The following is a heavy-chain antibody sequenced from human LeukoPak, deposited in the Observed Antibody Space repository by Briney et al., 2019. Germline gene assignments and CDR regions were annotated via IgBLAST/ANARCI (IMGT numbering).Heavy chain of an antibody. J-gene: IGHJ4*02. Sequence: GGSLRLSCAASGFTFSSCAMSWVRQVPGRGLEWVANIKVDGSETYYVDSVKGRFTISRDNAQVSLYLQMNSLRAEDTAVYYCVRGGGNFDYWGQGILVTVSS. CDR3: VRGGGNFDY. CDR1: GFTFSSCA. V-gene: IGHV3-7*05. CDR2: IKVDGSET. D-gene: IGHD5-12*01.